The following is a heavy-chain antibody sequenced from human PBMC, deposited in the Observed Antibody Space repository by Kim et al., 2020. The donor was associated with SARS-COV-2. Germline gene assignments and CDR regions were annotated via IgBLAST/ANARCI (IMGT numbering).Heavy chain of an antibody. CDR3: ARDVTDGPPYSSSSFLFDY. Sequence: GGSLRLSCAASGFTFSSYWMSWVRQAPGKGLEWVANIKQDGSEKYYVDSVKGRFTISRDNAKNSLYLQMNSLRAEDTAVYYCARDVTDGPPYSSSSFLFDYWGQGTLVTVSS. CDR2: IKQDGSEK. D-gene: IGHD6-6*01. V-gene: IGHV3-7*01. J-gene: IGHJ4*02. CDR1: GFTFSSYW.